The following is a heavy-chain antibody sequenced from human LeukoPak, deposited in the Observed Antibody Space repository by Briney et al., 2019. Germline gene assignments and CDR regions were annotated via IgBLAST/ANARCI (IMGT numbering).Heavy chain of an antibody. D-gene: IGHD6-6*01. CDR3: AKGQSKAALPVPLSAY. CDR2: ISYDGSNK. J-gene: IGHJ4*02. Sequence: GGSLRLSCAASGFTFSSYGMHWVRQAPGKGLEWVAVISYDGSNKYYADSVKGRFTISRDNSKNTLYLQMNSLRAEDTAVYYCAKGQSKAALPVPLSAYWGQGTLVTVSS. CDR1: GFTFSSYG. V-gene: IGHV3-30*18.